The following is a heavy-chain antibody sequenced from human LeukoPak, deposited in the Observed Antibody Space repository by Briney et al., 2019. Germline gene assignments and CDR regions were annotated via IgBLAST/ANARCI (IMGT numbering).Heavy chain of an antibody. J-gene: IGHJ5*02. V-gene: IGHV4-38-2*02. D-gene: IGHD3-16*01. CDR1: GYSISSGYY. Sequence: SETLSLTCAVSGYSISSGYYWGWIRQPPGKGLEWIGSIYHSGSTYYNPSLKSRVTISVDTSKHQFSLKLSSVTAADTAVYYCARDPVGDWFDPWGQGTLVTVSS. CDR2: IYHSGST. CDR3: ARDPVGDWFDP.